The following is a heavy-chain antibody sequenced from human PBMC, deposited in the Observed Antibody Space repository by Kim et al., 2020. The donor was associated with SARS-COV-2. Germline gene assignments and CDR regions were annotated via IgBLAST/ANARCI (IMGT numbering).Heavy chain of an antibody. J-gene: IGHJ4*02. CDR3: AILAAAGRSPDY. D-gene: IGHD6-13*01. V-gene: IGHV3-30*04. CDR2: ISYDGSNK. CDR1: GFTFSSYA. Sequence: GGSLRLSCAASGFTFSSYAMHWVRQAPGKGLEWVAVISYDGSNKYYADSVKGRFTISRDNSKNTLYLQMNSLRAEDTAVYYCAILAAAGRSPDYWGQGTL.